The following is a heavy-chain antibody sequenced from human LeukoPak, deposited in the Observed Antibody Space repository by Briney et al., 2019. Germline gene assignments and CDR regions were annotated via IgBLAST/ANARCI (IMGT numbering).Heavy chain of an antibody. D-gene: IGHD4-17*01. Sequence: GGSLRLSCAASGFTFRNYALTWVRQAPGRGPEWVSSISGAGTYYADSVKGRFSVSRDNYRNRLYLQMSSLRVEDTAVYYCARDPNGDYIGAFDFQRWGQGTLVTVSS. J-gene: IGHJ1*01. CDR1: GFTFRNYA. CDR2: ISGAGT. CDR3: ARDPNGDYIGAFDFQR. V-gene: IGHV3-23*01.